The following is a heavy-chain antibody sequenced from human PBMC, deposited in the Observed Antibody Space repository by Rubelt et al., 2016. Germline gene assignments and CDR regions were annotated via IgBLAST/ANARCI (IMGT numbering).Heavy chain of an antibody. Sequence: QMQLEQSGPEVKKPETSVKVSCKASGFTFATSAIQWVRQARGQRLEWIGWMVVGSGNTDYAQRCRERVTITRDMSTSTAYRELSSLRSEDTAVYYCAAGELMITFGGVIAFDYWGQGTLVTVSS. V-gene: IGHV1-58*02. D-gene: IGHD3-16*02. CDR1: GFTFATSA. J-gene: IGHJ4*02. CDR3: AAGELMITFGGVIAFDY. CDR2: MVVGSGNT.